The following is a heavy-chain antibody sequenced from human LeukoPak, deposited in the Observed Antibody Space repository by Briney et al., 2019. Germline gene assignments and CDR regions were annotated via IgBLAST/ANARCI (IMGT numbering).Heavy chain of an antibody. CDR3: ARAPIAARPGPHWFDP. V-gene: IGHV4-34*01. J-gene: IGHJ5*02. CDR2: TNHSGST. Sequence: PSETLSLTCAVYGGSFSGYYWSWIRRPPGKGLEWIGETNHSGSTNYNPSLKSRVTISVDTSKNQFSLKLSSVTAADTAVYYCARAPIAARPGPHWFDPWGQGTLVTVSS. CDR1: GGSFSGYY. D-gene: IGHD6-6*01.